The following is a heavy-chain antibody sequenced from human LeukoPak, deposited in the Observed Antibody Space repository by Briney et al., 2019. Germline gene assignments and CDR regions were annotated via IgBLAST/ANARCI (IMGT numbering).Heavy chain of an antibody. Sequence: GGSLRLSCAASGFTFSSYAMSWVRQAPGKGLEWGSAISGSGGSTYYADSVKGWFTISRDNSKNTLYLQMNSLRAEDTAVYYCAKPDYYDSSGYSYWGQGTLVTVSS. J-gene: IGHJ4*02. CDR2: ISGSGGST. V-gene: IGHV3-23*01. D-gene: IGHD3-22*01. CDR3: AKPDYYDSSGYSY. CDR1: GFTFSSYA.